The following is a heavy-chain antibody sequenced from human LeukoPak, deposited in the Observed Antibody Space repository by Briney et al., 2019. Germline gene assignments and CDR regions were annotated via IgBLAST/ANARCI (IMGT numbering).Heavy chain of an antibody. Sequence: ASVKVSCKASGYTFTGYYMHWVRQAPGQGLEWMGIINPSGGSTSYAQKFQGRVTMTGDMSTSTVYMELSRLRSDDTAVYYCARGFTIFGVVSEFDPWGQGTLVTVSS. V-gene: IGHV1-46*01. CDR3: ARGFTIFGVVSEFDP. J-gene: IGHJ5*02. D-gene: IGHD3-3*01. CDR2: INPSGGST. CDR1: GYTFTGYY.